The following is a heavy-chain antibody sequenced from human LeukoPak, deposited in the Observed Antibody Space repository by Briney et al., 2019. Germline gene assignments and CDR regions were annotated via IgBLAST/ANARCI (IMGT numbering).Heavy chain of an antibody. V-gene: IGHV3-21*01. J-gene: IGHJ4*02. CDR1: GFIFSSYS. CDR3: ARPSGRRGTSWVY. CDR2: ISSSSSYI. D-gene: IGHD4-23*01. Sequence: KTGGSMRLSCAASGFIFSSYSMNWVRQAPGKGLEWVSSISSSSSYIYYADSVKGRFTISRDNAKNSLYLQMNSLRAEDTAVYYCARPSGRRGTSWVYWGQGTLVTVSS.